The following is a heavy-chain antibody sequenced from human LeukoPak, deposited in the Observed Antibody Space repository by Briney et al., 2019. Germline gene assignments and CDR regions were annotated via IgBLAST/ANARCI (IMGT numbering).Heavy chain of an antibody. J-gene: IGHJ4*02. CDR1: GFTFTSYA. D-gene: IGHD6-13*01. CDR3: AKEHSSSWDNFDY. V-gene: IGHV3-23*01. CDR2: ISGSGGST. Sequence: GGSLRLSCAASGFTFTSYALSWVRQAPGKGLEWVSAISGSGGSTYYADSVKGRFTISRDNSKNTLYLQMNSLRAEDTAVYYCAKEHSSSWDNFDYWGQGTLVTVSS.